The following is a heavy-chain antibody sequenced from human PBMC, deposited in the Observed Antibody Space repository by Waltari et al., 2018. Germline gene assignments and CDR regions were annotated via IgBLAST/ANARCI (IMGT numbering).Heavy chain of an antibody. Sequence: QVQLVQSGAEVKKPGASVKVSCKVSGYTLTELSMHWVRQAPGKGLEWMGGFDPEDGETSYAQKFQGRVTMTEDTSTDTAYMELSSLRSEDTAVYYCATDSMITFGGVIVLTLWGQGTLVTVSS. J-gene: IGHJ4*02. V-gene: IGHV1-24*01. D-gene: IGHD3-16*02. CDR3: ATDSMITFGGVIVLTL. CDR2: FDPEDGET. CDR1: GYTLTELS.